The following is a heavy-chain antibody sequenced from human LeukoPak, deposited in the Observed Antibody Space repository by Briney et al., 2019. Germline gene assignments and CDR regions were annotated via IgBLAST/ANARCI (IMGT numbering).Heavy chain of an antibody. CDR2: ISGSGGST. CDR3: AKDGTLFRGRYFDD. D-gene: IGHD3-9*01. CDR1: GFTLSSYA. V-gene: IGHV3-23*01. J-gene: IGHJ4*02. Sequence: PGGSLRLSCAASGFTLSSYAMSWVRQAPGKGLEWVSAISGSGGSTYYADSVKGRFTISRDNSKNTLYLQMNSLRAEDTAVYYCAKDGTLFRGRYFDDWGQGTLVTVSS.